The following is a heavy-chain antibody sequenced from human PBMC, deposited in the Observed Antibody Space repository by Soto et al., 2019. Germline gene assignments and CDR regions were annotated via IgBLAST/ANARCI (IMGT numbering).Heavy chain of an antibody. CDR3: ARGHPSLTYNWNGEPPNSVDAFDI. D-gene: IGHD1-20*01. V-gene: IGHV4-34*01. J-gene: IGHJ3*02. CDR1: GGSFGGYY. Sequence: SETLSLTCAVYGGSFGGYYWSGIRRPPGKGLEWIGEINHSGSTNYNPSLKSRVTISVDTSKNQFSLKLSSVTAADTAVYYCARGHPSLTYNWNGEPPNSVDAFDIWGQGTMVTVSS. CDR2: INHSGST.